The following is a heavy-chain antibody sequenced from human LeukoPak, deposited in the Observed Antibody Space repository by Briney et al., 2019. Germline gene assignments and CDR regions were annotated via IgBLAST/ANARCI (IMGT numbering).Heavy chain of an antibody. D-gene: IGHD3-16*02. V-gene: IGHV3-11*04. CDR2: SKSEGTTT. CDR1: GFSLGDHG. Sequence: GGSLRLSCVASGFSLGDHGMSWVRQAPGKGLEWISYSKSEGTTTSYADSVKGRFTISRDNAKNSLYPQMNSLRAEDTAVYYCARSGYVWGSYRYTEFGYYYYYYMDVWGKGTTVTVSS. J-gene: IGHJ6*03. CDR3: ARSGYVWGSYRYTEFGYYYYYYMDV.